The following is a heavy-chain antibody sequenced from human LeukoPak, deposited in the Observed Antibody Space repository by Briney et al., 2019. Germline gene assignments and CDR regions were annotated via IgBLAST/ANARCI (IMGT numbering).Heavy chain of an antibody. V-gene: IGHV4-59*01. CDR1: GGSISSYY. D-gene: IGHD3-22*01. CDR3: AREALSSSGHNWFDP. CDR2: IYYSGST. Sequence: SETLSLTCTVSGGSISSYYWSWLRQPPGKGLEGIGYIYYSGSTNYNPSLKSRVTISVDTSKNQFSLKLSSVTAADTAVYYCAREALSSSGHNWFDPWGQGTLVTVSS. J-gene: IGHJ5*02.